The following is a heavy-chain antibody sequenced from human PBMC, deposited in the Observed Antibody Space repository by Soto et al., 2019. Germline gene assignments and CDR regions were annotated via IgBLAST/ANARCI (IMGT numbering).Heavy chain of an antibody. D-gene: IGHD6-19*01. V-gene: IGHV1-8*01. CDR1: GYTFTSYD. CDR3: ASPQQWDDAFDI. J-gene: IGHJ3*02. CDR2: MNPNSGNT. Sequence: ASVKVSCKASGYTFTSYDINWVRQATGQGLEWMGWMNPNSGNTGYAQKFQGRVTMTRNTSINTAYMELSSLRSEDTAVYYCASPQQWDDAFDIWGQGTMVTVSS.